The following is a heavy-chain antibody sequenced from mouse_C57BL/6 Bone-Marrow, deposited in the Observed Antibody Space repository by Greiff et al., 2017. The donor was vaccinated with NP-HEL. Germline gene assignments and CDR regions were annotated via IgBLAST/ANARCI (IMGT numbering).Heavy chain of an antibody. J-gene: IGHJ2*01. CDR1: GFNIKDDY. CDR2: IDPENGDT. V-gene: IGHV14-4*01. CDR3: TTWGSSDY. D-gene: IGHD1-1*01. Sequence: VQLQQSGAELVRPGASVKLSCTASGFNIKDDYMHWVKQRPEQGLEWIGWIDPENGDTEYASKFQGKATITADTSSNTAYLQLSSLTSEDTAVYYCTTWGSSDYWVQGTTLTVSS.